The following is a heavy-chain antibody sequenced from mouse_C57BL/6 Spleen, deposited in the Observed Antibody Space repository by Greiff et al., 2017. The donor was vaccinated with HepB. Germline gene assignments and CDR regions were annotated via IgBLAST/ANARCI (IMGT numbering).Heavy chain of an antibody. CDR3: ARHEEEAYSNYVGFAY. Sequence: QVQLKQSGAELVKPGASVKLSCKASGYTFTEYTIHWVKQRSGQGLEWIGWFYPGSGSIKYNEKFKDKATLTADKSSSTVYMELSRLTSEDSAVYFCARHEEEAYSNYVGFAYWGQGTLVTVSA. J-gene: IGHJ3*01. CDR1: GYTFTEYT. V-gene: IGHV1-62-2*01. D-gene: IGHD2-5*01. CDR2: FYPGSGSI.